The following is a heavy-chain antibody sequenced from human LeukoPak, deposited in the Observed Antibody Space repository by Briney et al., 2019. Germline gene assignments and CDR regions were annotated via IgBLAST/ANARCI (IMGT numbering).Heavy chain of an antibody. CDR3: ARHGPVVAASHWFDY. J-gene: IGHJ4*02. CDR2: IYYSGST. V-gene: IGHV4-59*08. D-gene: IGHD2-15*01. Sequence: SETLSLTCTVSGGSISSYYWSWIRQPPGKGLEWIGYIYYSGSTNYNPSLKSRVTISVDTSKNQFSLKLSSVTAADTAVYYCARHGPVVAASHWFDYWGQGTLVTVSS. CDR1: GGSISSYY.